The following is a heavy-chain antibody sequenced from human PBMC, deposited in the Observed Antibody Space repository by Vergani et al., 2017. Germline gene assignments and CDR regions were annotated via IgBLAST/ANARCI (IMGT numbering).Heavy chain of an antibody. CDR2: IIPIFGTA. CDR3: ATLIAAAGKPEYFQH. J-gene: IGHJ1*01. Sequence: QVQLVQSGAEVKKPGSSVKVSCKASGGTFSSYAISWVRQAPGQGLEWMGGIIPIFGTANYAQKFQGRVTITAGESTSTAYMELSSLRSEDTAVYYCATLIAAAGKPEYFQHWGQGTLVTVSS. V-gene: IGHV1-69*01. CDR1: GGTFSSYA. D-gene: IGHD6-13*01.